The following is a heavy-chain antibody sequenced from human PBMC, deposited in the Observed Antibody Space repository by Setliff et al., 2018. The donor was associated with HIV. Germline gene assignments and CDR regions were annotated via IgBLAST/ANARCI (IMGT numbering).Heavy chain of an antibody. V-gene: IGHV3-30*02. CDR2: VRYDESNK. J-gene: IGHJ4*02. CDR3: AKVKVPTTDLYFLDY. CDR1: GFTFSNYA. Sequence: GGSLRLSCAASGFTFSNYAMHWVRQAPGKGLEWVACVRYDESNKYYAESVKDRFTISRDNSKNMVYLQMNSLRAEDTALYYCAKVKVPTTDLYFLDYWGQGTPVTVS. D-gene: IGHD1-1*01.